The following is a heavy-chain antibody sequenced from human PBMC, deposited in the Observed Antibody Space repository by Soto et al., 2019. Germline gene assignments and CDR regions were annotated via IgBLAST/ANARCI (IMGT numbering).Heavy chain of an antibody. Sequence: SETLSLTCTVSGGSISSYYWIWIRQPPGKGLEWIGYIYYSGSTNYNPSLKSRVTISVDTSKNQFSLKLSSVTAADTAVYYCARAPPGVKWFDPWGQGTLVTVSS. CDR2: IYYSGST. CDR1: GGSISSYY. CDR3: ARAPPGVKWFDP. D-gene: IGHD3-10*01. V-gene: IGHV4-59*01. J-gene: IGHJ5*02.